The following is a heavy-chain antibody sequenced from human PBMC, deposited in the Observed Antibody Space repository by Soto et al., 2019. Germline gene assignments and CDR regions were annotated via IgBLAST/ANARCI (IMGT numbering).Heavy chain of an antibody. CDR2: IYYSGST. CDR3: ARGSTTEKVDS. J-gene: IGHJ4*02. V-gene: IGHV4-30-4*01. CDR1: GGSISSGDYY. Sequence: SETLSLTCTVSGGSISSGDYYWSWIRQPPGKGLEWIGYIYYSGSTYYNPSLKSRVTISVDTSKNQFSLALTSVTAADTAIYYCARGSTTEKVDSWGQGILVTVSS.